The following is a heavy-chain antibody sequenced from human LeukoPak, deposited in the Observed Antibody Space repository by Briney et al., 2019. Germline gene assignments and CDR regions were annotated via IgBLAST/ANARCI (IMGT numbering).Heavy chain of an antibody. V-gene: IGHV4-59*01. CDR1: GGFNTHYY. J-gene: IGHJ4*02. D-gene: IGHD6-13*01. CDR2: FYHSGST. CDR3: ARGSYSSSWYYFDY. Sequence: SETLSLTCSVSGGFNTHYYWSWIRQPPGKGLEWIGYFYHSGSTNYNPSLKSRVTISIDTSTNQLSLKLTSVTVADTAVYYCARGSYSSSWYYFDYWGQGTLVTVSS.